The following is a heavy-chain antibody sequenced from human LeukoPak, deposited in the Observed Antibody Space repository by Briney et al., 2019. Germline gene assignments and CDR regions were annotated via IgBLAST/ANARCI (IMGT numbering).Heavy chain of an antibody. V-gene: IGHV3-9*01. CDR1: GFTFAEHA. D-gene: IGHD1-1*01. CDR2: INWNNDGI. CDR3: ARDDYNTLGYNFHH. Sequence: PGGSLRLSCVASGFTFAEHAMHWVRRAPGQGLEWVTGINWNNDGIDYAASVNGRFSVYRDNAQNPLSLQMNGLRPEHTAFYYCARDDYNTLGYNFHHWGQGPLVTVSS. J-gene: IGHJ1*01.